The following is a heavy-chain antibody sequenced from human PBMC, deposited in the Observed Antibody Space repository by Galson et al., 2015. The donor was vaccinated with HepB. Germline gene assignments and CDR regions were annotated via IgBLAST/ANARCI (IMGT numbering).Heavy chain of an antibody. V-gene: IGHV3-48*04. Sequence: SLRLSCAASTFIFSTYSMNWVRQAPGKGLEWVSYISSSSPTIYYADSVKGRLTTSRDNAKNSLYLQMNSLRVEDMAVYYCVRDVGVGVWNGFLYWGQGTLVTVSS. CDR2: ISSSSPTI. CDR3: VRDVGVGVWNGFLY. D-gene: IGHD3-3*01. J-gene: IGHJ4*02. CDR1: TFIFSTYS.